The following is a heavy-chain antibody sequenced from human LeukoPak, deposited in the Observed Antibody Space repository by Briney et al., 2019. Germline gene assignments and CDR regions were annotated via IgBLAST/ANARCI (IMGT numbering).Heavy chain of an antibody. CDR3: ARVGENYIWGSYRYDAFDI. D-gene: IGHD3-16*02. V-gene: IGHV1-69*13. CDR2: IIPIFGTA. CDR1: GGTFSSYA. Sequence: AASVKVSCKASGGTFSSYAISWVRQAPGQGLEWMGGIIPIFGTANYAQKFQGRVTITADESTSTAYMELSSLRSEDTAVYYCARVGENYIWGSYRYDAFDIGGQGTMVTVSS. J-gene: IGHJ3*02.